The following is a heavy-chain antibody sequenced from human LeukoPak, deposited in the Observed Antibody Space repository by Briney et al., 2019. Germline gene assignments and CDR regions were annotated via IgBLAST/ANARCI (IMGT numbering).Heavy chain of an antibody. J-gene: IGHJ5*02. V-gene: IGHV3-33*01. CDR3: ARETTQQQLAINWFDP. Sequence: GRALRLSCAASGFTFSSYGMHWVRPAAGKGLEWGAVIRVDGSNKHYADTVEGRLTISTENSKTTLYLQINRLRAEDTAVYYCARETTQQQLAINWFDPWGQGTLVTVSS. CDR1: GFTFSSYG. D-gene: IGHD6-13*01. CDR2: IRVDGSNK.